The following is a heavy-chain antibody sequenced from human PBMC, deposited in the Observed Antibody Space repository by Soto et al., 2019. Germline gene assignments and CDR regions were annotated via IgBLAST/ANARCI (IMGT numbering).Heavy chain of an antibody. D-gene: IGHD3-16*02. V-gene: IGHV3-73*01. CDR1: GFTVSGSA. J-gene: IGHJ3*02. CDR2: IRSKTNSYAT. Sequence: EVQLVESGGGLVQPGGSLKLSCAASGFTVSGSAVHWVRQASGKGLEWVGRIRSKTNSYATAYAASGKDRFTISRDDSKSTVYVQVNGLKCGETAVYWCTSYLGGLSFPRAFDIWGQGTMVTVSS. CDR3: TSYLGGLSFPRAFDI.